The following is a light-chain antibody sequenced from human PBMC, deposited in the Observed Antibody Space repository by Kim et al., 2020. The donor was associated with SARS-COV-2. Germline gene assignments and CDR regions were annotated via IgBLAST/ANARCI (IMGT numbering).Light chain of an antibody. Sequence: QSALTQPPSASGSPGQSVAISCTGTRGDFGSYNYVSWYQQHPGKSPKLIIYDVSKRPSGVPDRFSGSMSGNTASLTVSGLQAEDEADYYCVSHGGDAEVFGGGTQVTVL. CDR1: RGDFGSYNY. CDR3: VSHGGDAEV. CDR2: DVS. V-gene: IGLV2-8*01. J-gene: IGLJ2*01.